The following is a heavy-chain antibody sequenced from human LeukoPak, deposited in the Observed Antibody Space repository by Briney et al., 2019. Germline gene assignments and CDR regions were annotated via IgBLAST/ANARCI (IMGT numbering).Heavy chain of an antibody. CDR3: AKDKGREGDY. V-gene: IGHV3-30*18. D-gene: IGHD1-26*01. CDR2: VSYDESSI. CDR1: GFTFSTYG. Sequence: GGSLRLSCAASGFTFSTYGMHWVRQAPGKGLEWVAVVSYDESSIYYADSVKGRFTISRDNSKNTLNLQMNSLRVEDTAVYYCAKDKGREGDYWGQGTLVTVSS. J-gene: IGHJ4*02.